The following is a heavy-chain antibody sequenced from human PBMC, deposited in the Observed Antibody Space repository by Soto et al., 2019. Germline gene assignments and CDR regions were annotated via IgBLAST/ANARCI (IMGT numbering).Heavy chain of an antibody. CDR3: ARPWNSDYTTDAYDI. CDR2: IKLDGSEQ. Sequence: GGSLRLSCAASGFIFSNYWMTWVRQSPGKGLEWVANIKLDGSEQYYVDSVKGRFTISRDNAKNSLYLQMNSLRAEDTAIYYCARPWNSDYTTDAYDIWGQGTMVTVSS. D-gene: IGHD3-3*01. J-gene: IGHJ3*02. V-gene: IGHV3-7*01. CDR1: GFIFSNYW.